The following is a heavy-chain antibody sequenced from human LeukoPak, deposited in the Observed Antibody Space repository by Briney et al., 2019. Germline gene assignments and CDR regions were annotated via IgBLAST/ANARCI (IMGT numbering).Heavy chain of an antibody. CDR2: IYYSGST. D-gene: IGHD6-19*01. V-gene: IGHV4-61*01. CDR1: GGSVSSGSYY. J-gene: IGHJ4*02. CDR3: ARGHSSGWFYFDY. Sequence: SETLSLTCTVSGGSVSSGSYYWSWIRQPPGKGLEWIGYIYYSGSTNYNPSLKSRVTISVDTSKNQFSLKLSSVTAADTAVYYCARGHSSGWFYFDYWGQGTLVTVSS.